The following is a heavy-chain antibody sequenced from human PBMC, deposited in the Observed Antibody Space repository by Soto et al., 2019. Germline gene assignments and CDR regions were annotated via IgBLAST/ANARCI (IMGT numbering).Heavy chain of an antibody. V-gene: IGHV1-24*01. CDR3: ATEPHITMGRGGDPYYYGLDG. D-gene: IGHD3-10*01. J-gene: IGHJ6*02. Sequence: ASVKVSCTVSGYTLTELSMHWVRQAPGKGLEWMGGFDPEDGETIYAQKFQGRVTMTEDTSTDTAYMELSSLRSEDTAVYYCATEPHITMGRGGDPYYYGLDGWGQGTTVTVAS. CDR2: FDPEDGET. CDR1: GYTLTELS.